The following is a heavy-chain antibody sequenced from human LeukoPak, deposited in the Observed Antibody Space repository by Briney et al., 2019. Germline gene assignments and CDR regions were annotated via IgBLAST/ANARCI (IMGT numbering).Heavy chain of an antibody. CDR1: GYTFTSYD. J-gene: IGHJ4*02. CDR2: MNPNSGNT. Sequence: ASVKVSCKASGYTFTSYDINWVRQATGQGLEWMGWMNPNSGNTGYAQKFQGRVTMTRNTSISTAYMELSSLRSDDTAVYYCARANGGVVVPAATPYYFDYWGQGTLVTVSS. CDR3: ARANGGVVVPAATPYYFDY. D-gene: IGHD2-2*01. V-gene: IGHV1-8*01.